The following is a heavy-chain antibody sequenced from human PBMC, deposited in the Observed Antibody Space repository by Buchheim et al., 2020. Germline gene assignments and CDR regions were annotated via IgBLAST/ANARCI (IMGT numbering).Heavy chain of an antibody. CDR1: GYTFTGNY. J-gene: IGHJ5*02. CDR2: ISPSSGGT. CDR3: ARCRRYCSSTSCYVRNWFDP. V-gene: IGHV1-2*02. D-gene: IGHD2-2*01. Sequence: QVQLVQSGAEVKKPGASVKVSCKASGYTFTGNYVHWVRLAPGQGLEWMGWISPSSGGTKYAQKFQGRVTMTSDTSISTAYMELSSLRSDDTAVYYCARCRRYCSSTSCYVRNWFDPWGQGTL.